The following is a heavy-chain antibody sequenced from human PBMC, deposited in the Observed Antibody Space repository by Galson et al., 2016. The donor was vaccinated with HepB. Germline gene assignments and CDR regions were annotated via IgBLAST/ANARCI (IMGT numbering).Heavy chain of an antibody. D-gene: IGHD4-23*01. Sequence: SLRLSCAASGFNFGTYTMHWIRQAPGEGLQWVSLITGDRANAYYADSVKGRFTISRDNRKNSLYLQMNSLRTEDTALYYCAKEHGGYSGFDYWGQGTLVTVSS. CDR3: AKEHGGYSGFDY. CDR2: ITGDRANA. J-gene: IGHJ4*02. CDR1: GFNFGTYT. V-gene: IGHV3-43*01.